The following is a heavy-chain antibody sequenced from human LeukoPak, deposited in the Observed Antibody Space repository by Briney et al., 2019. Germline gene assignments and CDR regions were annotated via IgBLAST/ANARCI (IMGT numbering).Heavy chain of an antibody. Sequence: SVKVSCKASGGTFSSYAISWVRQAPGQGLEWMGRIIPILGIANYAQKFQGRVMITADKSTSTAYMELSSLRSEDTAVYYCARDFQEAGMDVWGQGTTVTVSS. D-gene: IGHD2/OR15-2a*01. CDR2: IIPILGIA. CDR3: ARDFQEAGMDV. V-gene: IGHV1-69*04. CDR1: GGTFSSYA. J-gene: IGHJ6*02.